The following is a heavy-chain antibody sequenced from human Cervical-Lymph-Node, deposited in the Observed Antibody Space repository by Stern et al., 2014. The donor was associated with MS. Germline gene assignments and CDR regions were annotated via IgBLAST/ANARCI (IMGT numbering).Heavy chain of an antibody. CDR1: GFSLSTSGMC. V-gene: IGHV2-70*01. CDR2: IDWDDDK. D-gene: IGHD5-24*01. CDR3: ARIRSMATDYYYGMDV. Sequence: ESGPALVKPTQTLTLTCTFSGFSLSTSGMCVSWIRQPPGKALEWLALIDWDDDKYYSTSLKTRLTISKDTSNNQVVLTMTNMDPVDTATYYCARIRSMATDYYYGMDVWGQGTTVTVSS. J-gene: IGHJ6*02.